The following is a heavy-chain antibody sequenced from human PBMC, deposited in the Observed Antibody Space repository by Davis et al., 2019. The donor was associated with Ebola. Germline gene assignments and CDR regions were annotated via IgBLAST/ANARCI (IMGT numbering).Heavy chain of an antibody. V-gene: IGHV3-7*03. CDR2: IKQDGSEK. CDR3: ARARHSSTWFLGDLDY. J-gene: IGHJ4*02. D-gene: IGHD6-13*01. Sequence: LSLTCAASGFTFSSYWMSWVRQAPGKGLEWVANIKQDGSEKYYVDSVKGRFTISRDNAKNSLYLQMNSPRAEDTAVYYCARARHSSTWFLGDLDYWGQGTLVTVSS. CDR1: GFTFSSYW.